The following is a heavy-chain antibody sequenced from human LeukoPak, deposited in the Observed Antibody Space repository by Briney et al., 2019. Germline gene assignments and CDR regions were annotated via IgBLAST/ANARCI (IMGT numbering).Heavy chain of an antibody. Sequence: GGSLRLSCAASGFTFSNYWMHWVRQAPGKGLVWVSRINSDGSSTSYADSVKGRFTISRDNAKSTLYLQMNSLRAEDTAVYYCARVGRQQLLYYFDYWGQGTLVTVSS. CDR1: GFTFSNYW. CDR2: INSDGSST. D-gene: IGHD4-11*01. V-gene: IGHV3-74*01. CDR3: ARVGRQQLLYYFDY. J-gene: IGHJ4*02.